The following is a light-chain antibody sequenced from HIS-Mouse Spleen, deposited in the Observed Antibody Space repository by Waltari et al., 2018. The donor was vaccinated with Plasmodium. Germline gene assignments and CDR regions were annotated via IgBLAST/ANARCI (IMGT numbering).Light chain of an antibody. V-gene: IGKV3-20*01. CDR3: QQYGSSPRT. Sequence: EIVLTQSPGTLSLSPGDRATLPCRASQSVSSSYLAWYQQKPGQAPRLLLYGASRRATGIPDRFSGSGSGTDFTLTISRLEPEDFAVYYCQQYGSSPRTFGQGTKLEIK. J-gene: IGKJ2*01. CDR1: QSVSSSY. CDR2: GAS.